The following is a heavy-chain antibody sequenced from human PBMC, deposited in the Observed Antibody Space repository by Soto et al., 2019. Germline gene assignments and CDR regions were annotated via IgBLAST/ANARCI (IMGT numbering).Heavy chain of an antibody. Sequence: EVQLVESGGGLVKPGGSLRLSCAASGFTFSSYSMNWVRQAPGKGLEWVSSISSGTSYIYYADSVKGRFTISRDNAKNSLYLQMNSLRAEDTAVYYFARWPRYWSSTSSCHDYGMDVWGQGTTVTVSS. CDR2: ISSGTSYI. CDR1: GFTFSSYS. V-gene: IGHV3-21*01. D-gene: IGHD2-2*01. J-gene: IGHJ6*02. CDR3: ARWPRYWSSTSSCHDYGMDV.